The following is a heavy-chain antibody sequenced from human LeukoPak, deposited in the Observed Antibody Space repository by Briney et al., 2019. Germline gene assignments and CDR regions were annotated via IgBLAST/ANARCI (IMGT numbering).Heavy chain of an antibody. D-gene: IGHD2-2*01. V-gene: IGHV3-7*01. CDR1: GFTFSTYW. Sequence: GGSLRLSCAASGFTFSTYWMNWVRQAPGKVLEWVANTNQDGSARYYVDSVKGRFTISRDNAKNSLYLQMNSLRPEDTAVYYCARDNTPAVDYWGQGTLVTVSS. CDR3: ARDNTPAVDY. J-gene: IGHJ4*02. CDR2: TNQDGSAR.